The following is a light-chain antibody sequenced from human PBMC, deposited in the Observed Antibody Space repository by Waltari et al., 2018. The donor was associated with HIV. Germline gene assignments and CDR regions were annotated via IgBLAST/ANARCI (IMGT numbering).Light chain of an antibody. CDR3: SSYASDISVI. CDR1: SDDVVGYDH. V-gene: IGLV2-23*02. CDR2: AVR. Sequence: QSALTQPASVSGSPGQSITITCAGTSDDVVGYDHVAWYQQITGSPPKLIIFAVRNRPSGVSGRVSGSKSCNTASLTITGLRPDDEALYFCSSYASDISVIFGGGT. J-gene: IGLJ2*01.